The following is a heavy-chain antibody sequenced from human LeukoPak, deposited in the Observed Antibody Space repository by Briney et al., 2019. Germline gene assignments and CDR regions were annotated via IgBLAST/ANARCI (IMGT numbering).Heavy chain of an antibody. J-gene: IGHJ4*02. CDR3: AKEEMAHFDY. Sequence: PGGPLRLSCEASGFTFSHYWMSWVRQAPGKGLEWVSLISGDGGSTYYADSVKGRFTISRDNSKNSLYLQMNILRTEDTALYYCAKEEMAHFDYWGQGTLVTVSS. CDR2: ISGDGGST. D-gene: IGHD5-24*01. V-gene: IGHV3-43*02. CDR1: GFTFSHYW.